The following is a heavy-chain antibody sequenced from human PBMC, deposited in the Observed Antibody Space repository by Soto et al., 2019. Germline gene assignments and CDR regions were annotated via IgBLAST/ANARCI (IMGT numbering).Heavy chain of an antibody. J-gene: IGHJ6*02. CDR1: GFTCINFA. CDR3: AKGRRYYYYYGVDV. CDR2: IIDSGGSA. Sequence: VSLRLWCGAAGFTCINFAMRWILQAPGKGLEWVSDIIDSGGSAYYADSVKGRFTISRDNSRSTLYLQMNSLRAEDTALYYCAKGRRYYYYYGVDVRGQGTTVTVS. V-gene: IGHV3-23*01.